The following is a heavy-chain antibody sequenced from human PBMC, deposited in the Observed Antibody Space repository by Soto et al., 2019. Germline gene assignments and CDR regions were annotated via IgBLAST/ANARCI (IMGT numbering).Heavy chain of an antibody. J-gene: IGHJ4*02. D-gene: IGHD2-21*02. V-gene: IGHV3-30*18. CDR3: AKGGRAYGCGDCRYYFDY. Sequence: QVQLVESGGGVVQPGRSLRLSCAASRFTFSGYGMHWVRQAPGKGLEWVAGISYDGSNKFYADSVKGRFTISRDNSKNNLYLQMNSLRAEDTALYYCAKGGRAYGCGDCRYYFDYWGQGTLVTVST. CDR1: RFTFSGYG. CDR2: ISYDGSNK.